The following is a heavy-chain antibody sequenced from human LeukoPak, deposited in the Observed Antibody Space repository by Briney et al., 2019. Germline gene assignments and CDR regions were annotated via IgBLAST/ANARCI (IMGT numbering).Heavy chain of an antibody. J-gene: IGHJ4*02. D-gene: IGHD3-22*01. V-gene: IGHV3-9*01. CDR3: AKGPGYYDSSGGFDY. CDR1: GFTFDDYA. Sequence: GGSLRLSCAAPGFTFDDYAMPWVRQAPGKGLGWVSGISWNSGSIGYADSVKGRFTISRDNAKNSLYLQMNSLRAEDTALYYCAKGPGYYDSSGGFDYWGQGTLVTVSS. CDR2: ISWNSGSI.